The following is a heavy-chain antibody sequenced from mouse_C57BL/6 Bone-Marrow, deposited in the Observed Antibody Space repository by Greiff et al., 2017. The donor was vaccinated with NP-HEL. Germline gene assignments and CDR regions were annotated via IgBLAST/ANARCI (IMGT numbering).Heavy chain of an antibody. CDR3: ARVPYGSSFDY. V-gene: IGHV5-4*03. J-gene: IGHJ2*01. Sequence: EVKLMESGGGLVKPGGSLKLSCAASGFTFSSYAMSWVRQTPEKRLEWVATISDGGSYTYYPDNVKGRFTISRDNAKNNLYLQMSQLKSEDTAMYYCARVPYGSSFDYWGQGTTLTVSS. CDR1: GFTFSSYA. D-gene: IGHD1-1*01. CDR2: ISDGGSYT.